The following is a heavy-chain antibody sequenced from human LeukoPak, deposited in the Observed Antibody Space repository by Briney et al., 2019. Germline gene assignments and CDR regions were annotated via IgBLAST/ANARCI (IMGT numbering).Heavy chain of an antibody. CDR1: GFTFSSYG. J-gene: IGHJ5*02. Sequence: PGGSLRLSCAASGFTFSSYGMHWVRQAPGKGLEWVAFIRYDGSNKYYADSVKGRFTISRDNPKNTLYLQMNSLRAEDTAVYYCAKDLGGLHDWFDPWGQGTLVTVSS. V-gene: IGHV3-30*02. CDR2: IRYDGSNK. D-gene: IGHD3-16*01. CDR3: AKDLGGLHDWFDP.